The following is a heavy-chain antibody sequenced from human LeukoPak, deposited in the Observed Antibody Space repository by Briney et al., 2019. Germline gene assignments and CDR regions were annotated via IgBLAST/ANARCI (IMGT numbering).Heavy chain of an antibody. CDR3: AGTSLVTPDVFDI. J-gene: IGHJ3*02. Sequence: PSETLSLTCAVSGGAFSDFYWSWIRQPPGKGLEWVAEINHSGRANYNPSLKSRVTISVDMSKNQFSLKLTPVTAADTAVYYCAGTSLVTPDVFDIWGQGTMVTVSS. D-gene: IGHD4-23*01. CDR1: GGAFSDFY. CDR2: INHSGRA. V-gene: IGHV4-34*01.